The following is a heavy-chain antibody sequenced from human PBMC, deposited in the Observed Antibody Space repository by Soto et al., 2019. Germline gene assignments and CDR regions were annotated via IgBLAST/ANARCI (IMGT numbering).Heavy chain of an antibody. CDR3: ARDFPSQWELLRGRFDY. D-gene: IGHD1-26*01. J-gene: IGHJ4*02. CDR1: GYTFTSYG. Sequence: QVQLVQSGAEVKKPGASVKVSCKASGYTFTSYGISWVRQAPGQGLEWMGWISAYNGNTNYAQKLQGRVTMTTDTSTSTAYMELRSLRSDDTAVYYCARDFPSQWELLRGRFDYWGQGTLVTVSS. V-gene: IGHV1-18*01. CDR2: ISAYNGNT.